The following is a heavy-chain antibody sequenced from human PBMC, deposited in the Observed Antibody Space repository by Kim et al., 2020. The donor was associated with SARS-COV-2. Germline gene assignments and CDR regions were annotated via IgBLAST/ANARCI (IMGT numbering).Heavy chain of an antibody. D-gene: IGHD1-26*01. V-gene: IGHV4-30-2*01. CDR3: ARRPVGELLPFDY. J-gene: IGHJ4*02. Sequence: SNPSLKSRVTICVGRSTIQFSLKLSSVTAADPAVYYCARRPVGELLPFDYWGQGTLVTVSS.